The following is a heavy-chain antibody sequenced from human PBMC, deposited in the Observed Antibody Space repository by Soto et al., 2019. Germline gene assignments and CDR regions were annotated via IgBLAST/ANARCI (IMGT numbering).Heavy chain of an antibody. Sequence: VQLVQSGAEVRKPGASVKVSCKASGYTFSTSGMSWLRQAPGQGLEWMGWISTYNGDTNDAPKFQDRVTMTSDTSTSTVYMELRSLRSDDTAVYSCARAGAAPYYYYGMDVWGQGTRVTVSS. CDR1: GYTFSTSG. V-gene: IGHV1-18*01. CDR2: ISTYNGDT. CDR3: ARAGAAPYYYYGMDV. D-gene: IGHD2-15*01. J-gene: IGHJ6*02.